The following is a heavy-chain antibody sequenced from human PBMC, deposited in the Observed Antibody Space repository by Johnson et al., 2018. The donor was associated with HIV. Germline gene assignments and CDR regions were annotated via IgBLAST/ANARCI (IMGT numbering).Heavy chain of an antibody. CDR1: GFSFSNYW. V-gene: IGHV3-7*05. CDR2: IKQDGSEK. Sequence: VQLVESGGGLVQPGGSLRLSCAVSGFSFSNYWMEWVRQAPGKGLEWVANIKQDGSEKYYVDSVKGRFTISRDNAKNSLYLQMNSLRAEDTALYYCAKDIKFDYGDQMSDAFDIWGQGTMVTVSS. D-gene: IGHD4-17*01. CDR3: AKDIKFDYGDQMSDAFDI. J-gene: IGHJ3*02.